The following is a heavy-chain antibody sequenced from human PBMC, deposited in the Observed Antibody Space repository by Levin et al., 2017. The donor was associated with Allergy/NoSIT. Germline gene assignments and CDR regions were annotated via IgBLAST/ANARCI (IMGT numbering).Heavy chain of an antibody. D-gene: IGHD2-8*01. J-gene: IGHJ3*02. CDR1: GDSVSSNSAT. CDR2: TYYRSKWYN. V-gene: IGHV6-1*01. CDR3: ARIGNAFSVRDAFDI. Sequence: SQTLSLTCAISGDSVSSNSATWNWIRQSPSRGLEWLGRTYYRSKWYNDYALSVKSRITFNPDTSKNQFSLQLNSVTPEDTAIYYCARIGNAFSVRDAFDIWGQGTMVTVSS.